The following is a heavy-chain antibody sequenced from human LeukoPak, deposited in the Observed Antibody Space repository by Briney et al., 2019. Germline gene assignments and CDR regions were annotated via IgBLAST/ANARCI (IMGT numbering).Heavy chain of an antibody. D-gene: IGHD3-22*01. J-gene: IGHJ4*02. CDR1: GGSISSYY. CDR2: IYYSGST. CDR3: AREAESYYDSSGYYRQYNIFDY. V-gene: IGHV4-59*01. Sequence: PSETLSLTCTVSGGSISSYYWSWIRQPPGRGLEWIGYIYYSGSTNYNPSLKSRVTISVDASKNQFSLKLSSVTAADTAVYYCAREAESYYDSSGYYRQYNIFDYWGQGTLVTVSS.